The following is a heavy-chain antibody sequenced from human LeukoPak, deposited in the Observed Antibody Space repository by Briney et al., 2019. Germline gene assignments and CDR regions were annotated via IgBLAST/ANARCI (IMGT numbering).Heavy chain of an antibody. CDR2: ISYDGSNK. Sequence: PGGSLRLSCAASGFTFSSYAMHWVRQAPGKGLEWVAVISYDGSNKYYADSVKGRFTISRDNSKNTLYLQMNSLRAEDTALYYCAKDLTRGWELLPSPFDYWGQGTLVTVSS. J-gene: IGHJ4*02. V-gene: IGHV3-30-3*01. CDR1: GFTFSSYA. CDR3: AKDLTRGWELLPSPFDY. D-gene: IGHD1-26*01.